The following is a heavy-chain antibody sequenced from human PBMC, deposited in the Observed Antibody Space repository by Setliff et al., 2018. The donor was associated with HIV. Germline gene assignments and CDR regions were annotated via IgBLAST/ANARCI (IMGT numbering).Heavy chain of an antibody. CDR2: IYTSGST. Sequence: PSETLSLTCTVSGGSISNRYWSWIRETPGKGLEWIGYIYTSGSTIYNPSLQSRVTISVDTSKNQFSLKVNSVTAADTAVYYCARSPRIGVAGEFEYWGQGTLVTVSS. D-gene: IGHD6-19*01. CDR3: ARSPRIGVAGEFEY. V-gene: IGHV4-4*09. J-gene: IGHJ4*02. CDR1: GGSISNRY.